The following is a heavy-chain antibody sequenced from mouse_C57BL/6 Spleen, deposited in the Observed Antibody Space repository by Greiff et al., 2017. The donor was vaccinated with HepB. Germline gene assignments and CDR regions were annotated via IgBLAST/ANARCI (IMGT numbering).Heavy chain of an antibody. CDR1: GFTFTDYY. Sequence: EVQLVESGGGLVQPGGSLSLSCAASGFTFTDYYMSWVRQPPGKALEWLGFIRNKANGYTTEYSASVKGRFTISRDNSQSILYLQMNALRAEDSATYYCARYGDRYWYFDVWGTGTTVTVSS. J-gene: IGHJ1*03. V-gene: IGHV7-3*01. CDR3: ARYGDRYWYFDV. CDR2: IRNKANGYTT.